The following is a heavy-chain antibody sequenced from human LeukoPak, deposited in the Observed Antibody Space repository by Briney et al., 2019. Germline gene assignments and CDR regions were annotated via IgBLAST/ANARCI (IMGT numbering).Heavy chain of an antibody. V-gene: IGHV1-2*02. Sequence: ASVKVSCKASGYTFTGYYMHWVRQAPGQGLEWMGWINPNSGGTNYAQKFQGRVTMTRDTSISTAYMELSRLRSYDTAVYYCARDLIVVVPAAIRGFDYWGQGTLVTVSS. CDR2: INPNSGGT. D-gene: IGHD2-2*02. CDR3: ARDLIVVVPAAIRGFDY. J-gene: IGHJ4*02. CDR1: GYTFTGYY.